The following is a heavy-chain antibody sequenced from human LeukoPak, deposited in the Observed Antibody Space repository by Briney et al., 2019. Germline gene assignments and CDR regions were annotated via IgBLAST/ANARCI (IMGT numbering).Heavy chain of an antibody. V-gene: IGHV2-70*11. Sequence: SGPTLVNPTQTLTLTCTFSGFSLCSSGLGVSWIRQPSGKALEWLARIAWDYDKYYRSSLKTRLTISTDTSKNQVVLTMTNMDPVDTATYYCARITGDSSGYYYSEPYFDYWGQGTPVTVSS. CDR1: GFSLCSSGLG. CDR2: IAWDYDK. J-gene: IGHJ4*02. CDR3: ARITGDSSGYYYSEPYFDY. D-gene: IGHD3-22*01.